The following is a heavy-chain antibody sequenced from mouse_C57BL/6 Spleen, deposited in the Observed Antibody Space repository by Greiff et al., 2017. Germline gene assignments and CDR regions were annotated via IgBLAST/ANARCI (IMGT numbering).Heavy chain of an antibody. Sequence: QVQLQQSGPELVKPGASVKISCKASGYAFSSSWMNWVKQRPGKGLEWIGRIYPGDGDTNYNGKFKGKATLTADKSSSTAYMQLSSLTSEDSTVYFCARGSSGLYARDYWGQGTSVTVSS. V-gene: IGHV1-82*01. CDR2: IYPGDGDT. CDR1: GYAFSSSW. J-gene: IGHJ4*01. D-gene: IGHD3-2*02. CDR3: ARGSSGLYARDY.